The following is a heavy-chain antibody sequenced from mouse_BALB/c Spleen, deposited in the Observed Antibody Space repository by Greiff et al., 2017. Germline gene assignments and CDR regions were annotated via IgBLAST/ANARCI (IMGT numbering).Heavy chain of an antibody. CDR2: ISSGGSYT. Sequence: EVQLVESGGDLVKPGGSLKLSCAASGFTFSSYGMSWVRQTPDKRLEWVATISSGGSYTYYPDSVKGRFTISRDNAKNTLYLQMSSLKSEDTAMYYCERFYYDLAGAMDYWGQGTSVTVSS. V-gene: IGHV5-6*01. D-gene: IGHD2-4*01. CDR3: ERFYYDLAGAMDY. CDR1: GFTFSSYG. J-gene: IGHJ4*01.